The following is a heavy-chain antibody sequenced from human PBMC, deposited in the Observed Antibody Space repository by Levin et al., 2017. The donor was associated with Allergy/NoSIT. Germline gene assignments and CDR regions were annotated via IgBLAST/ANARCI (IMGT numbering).Heavy chain of an antibody. Sequence: GGSLRLSCAASGFTFSSSAMTWVRQAPGKGLEWVSAISTGGTKTYYADSVKGRFTISRDNSKNTLYLQLSRLRAQDRAVCYCAKGGALTCYGIDSWRQGTLVTV. D-gene: IGHD2-15*01. CDR3: AKGGALTCYGIDS. CDR2: ISTGGTKT. CDR1: GFTFSSSA. J-gene: IGHJ4*02. V-gene: IGHV3-23*01.